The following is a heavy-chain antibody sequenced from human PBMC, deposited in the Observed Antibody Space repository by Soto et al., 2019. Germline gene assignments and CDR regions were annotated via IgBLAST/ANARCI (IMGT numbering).Heavy chain of an antibody. D-gene: IGHD6-6*01. CDR3: AGSLSSSSGYFDP. Sequence: QVHLQESGPGLLKPSQTLSLTCDVSGDFIGSGDYYWTWSRQPPGKGLEDIGSIYKTGKTYYNPSLQSHPFISLDTSQSQFFLRLTSVTAADTAMYYCAGSLSSSSGYFDPWGQGTLVTVSS. CDR2: IYKTGKT. CDR1: GDFIGSGDYY. V-gene: IGHV4-30-4*01. J-gene: IGHJ5*02.